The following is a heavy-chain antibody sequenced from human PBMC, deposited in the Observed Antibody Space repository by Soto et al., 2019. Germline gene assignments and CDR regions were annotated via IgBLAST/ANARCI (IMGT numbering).Heavy chain of an antibody. V-gene: IGHV1-3*01. J-gene: IGHJ4*02. CDR1: GYTFTSYA. Sequence: ASVNVSCKASGYTFTSYAMHWVRQAPGQRLEWMGWINAGNGKTKYSQKFQGRVTITRDTSASTAYMELSSLRSEDTAVYYCAREVADGIDYWGQGTLVTVSS. CDR2: INAGNGKT. D-gene: IGHD6-13*01. CDR3: AREVADGIDY.